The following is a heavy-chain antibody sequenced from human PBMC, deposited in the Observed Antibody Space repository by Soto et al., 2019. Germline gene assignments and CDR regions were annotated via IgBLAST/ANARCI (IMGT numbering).Heavy chain of an antibody. V-gene: IGHV3-30*03. J-gene: IGHJ4*02. Sequence: QVQLVESGGGVVQPGRSLRLSCAASGFSFSYSGMHWVRQAPGKGLEWVAVISFDGSTKYYADSVKGRFTISRDNSKNTLYLDMNSLRADDTAVYYCTGEVESGYWGQGNLVTVSS. CDR3: TGEVESGY. D-gene: IGHD2-8*02. CDR2: ISFDGSTK. CDR1: GFSFSYSG.